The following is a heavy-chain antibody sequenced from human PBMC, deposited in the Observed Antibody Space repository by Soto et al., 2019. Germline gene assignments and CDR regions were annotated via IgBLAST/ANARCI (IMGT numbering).Heavy chain of an antibody. V-gene: IGHV1-2*04. Sequence: GXSVKVSDTASGYPFSGYYVHWVRQAPGQGLEWMGWINPNSGGTNYAQKFQGWVTMTRDTSISTAYMELSRLRSDDTAVYYCARSPATLYYDSSGYYQVWGQGTLVTVSS. CDR3: ARSPATLYYDSSGYYQV. CDR1: GYPFSGYY. CDR2: INPNSGGT. D-gene: IGHD3-22*01. J-gene: IGHJ4*02.